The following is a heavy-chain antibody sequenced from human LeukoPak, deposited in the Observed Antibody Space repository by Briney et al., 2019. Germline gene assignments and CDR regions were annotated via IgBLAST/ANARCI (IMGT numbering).Heavy chain of an antibody. Sequence: PGESLRLSCAVSGFTFSNYWMHWVRQAPGKGLEWVSAISGSGGSTYYADSVKGRFTISRDNSKNTLYLQMNSLRAEDTAVYYCAKDLLSGLDAFDIWGQGTMVTVSS. V-gene: IGHV3-23*01. D-gene: IGHD1-26*01. CDR1: GFTFSNYW. CDR3: AKDLLSGLDAFDI. CDR2: ISGSGGST. J-gene: IGHJ3*02.